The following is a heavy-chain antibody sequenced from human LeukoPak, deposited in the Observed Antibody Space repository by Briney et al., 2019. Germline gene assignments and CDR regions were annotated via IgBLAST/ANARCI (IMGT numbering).Heavy chain of an antibody. CDR2: INAYNGNT. CDR3: ARGGAVPAAMDFDY. CDR1: GYTFTSYG. V-gene: IGHV1-18*01. Sequence: GASVKVSCTASGYTFTSYGISWVRQAPGQGLEWMGWINAYNGNTNYAQKLQGRVTMTTDTSTSTAYMELRSLRSDDTAVYYCARGGAVPAAMDFDYWGQGTLVTVSS. J-gene: IGHJ4*02. D-gene: IGHD2-2*01.